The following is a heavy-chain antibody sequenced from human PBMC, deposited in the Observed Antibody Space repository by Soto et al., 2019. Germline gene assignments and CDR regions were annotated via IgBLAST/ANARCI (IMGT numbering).Heavy chain of an antibody. V-gene: IGHV4-4*07. CDR1: GGSISSYY. J-gene: IGHJ5*02. CDR3: ARLAGHWSSTSCYWTFDP. Sequence: QVQLQESGPGLVKPSETLSLTCTVSGGSISSYYWSWIRQPAGKGLEWIGRIYTSGSTNYNPSLTSRVTMSVDTSTNPFFLKLSSVTAADTAVYYCARLAGHWSSTSCYWTFDPWGQGTLVTVSS. CDR2: IYTSGST. D-gene: IGHD2-2*01.